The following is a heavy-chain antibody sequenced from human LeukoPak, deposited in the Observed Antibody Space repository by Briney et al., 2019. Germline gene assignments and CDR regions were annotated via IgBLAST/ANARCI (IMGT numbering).Heavy chain of an antibody. CDR2: ISGNSGST. CDR3: AKGLSLTSMGIDY. Sequence: PGGSLRLSCAASGFTFSSYAMTWVRQAPGRGLEWVSTISGNSGSTDHADSVNGRFTVSRDNSRNTLYLQMHSLRADDTAVYYCAKGLSLTSMGIDYWGQGTLVTVSS. J-gene: IGHJ4*02. V-gene: IGHV3-23*01. CDR1: GFTFSSYA. D-gene: IGHD3-3*02.